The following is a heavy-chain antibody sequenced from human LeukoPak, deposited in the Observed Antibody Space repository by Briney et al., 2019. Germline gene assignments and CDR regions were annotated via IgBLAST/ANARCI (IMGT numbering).Heavy chain of an antibody. CDR2: ISGSGGST. J-gene: IGHJ4*02. Sequence: GGSLRLSCVASGFTFSSYSMNWVRQAPGKGLEWVSAISGSGGSTYYADSVKGRFTISRDNSKNTLYLQMNSLRAEDTAVYYCAKSSIDWLSDYWGQGTLVTVSS. D-gene: IGHD3-9*01. CDR1: GFTFSSYS. CDR3: AKSSIDWLSDY. V-gene: IGHV3-23*01.